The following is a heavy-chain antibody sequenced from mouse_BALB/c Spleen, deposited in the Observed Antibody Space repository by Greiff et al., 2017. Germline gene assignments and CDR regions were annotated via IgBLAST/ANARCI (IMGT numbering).Heavy chain of an antibody. J-gene: IGHJ4*01. Sequence: VQLQQSGPELVRPGASVKISCKASGYTFTSYWMHWVKQRPGQGLEWIGMIDPSNSETRLNQKFKDKATLNVDKSSNTAYMQLSSLTSEDAAVYYYDAYTVVATMDYWGQGTSVTVSA. CDR1: GYTFTSYW. CDR2: IDPSNSET. D-gene: IGHD1-1*01. CDR3: DAYTVVATMDY. V-gene: IGHV1S127*01.